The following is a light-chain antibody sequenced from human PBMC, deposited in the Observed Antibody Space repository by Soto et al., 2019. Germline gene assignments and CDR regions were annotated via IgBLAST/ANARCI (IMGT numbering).Light chain of an antibody. CDR3: TTWDDSLGGAVV. J-gene: IGLJ2*01. Sequence: QSVLTQPPSASGTPGQRDTISCSGSSSDIGSNYVYWYQQFPGTAPKLLIYKDDQRPSGVPGRFSGSKSGASASLAISGLRSEDEADYYCTTWDDSLGGAVVFGRGTKVTVL. CDR1: SSDIGSNY. CDR2: KDD. V-gene: IGLV1-47*01.